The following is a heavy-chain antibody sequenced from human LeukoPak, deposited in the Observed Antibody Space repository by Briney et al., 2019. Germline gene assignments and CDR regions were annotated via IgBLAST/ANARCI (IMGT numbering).Heavy chain of an antibody. J-gene: IGHJ4*02. CDR1: GGTFSSYA. Sequence: SVKVSCKASGGTFSSYAISWVRQAPGQGLEWMGGIIPIFGTANYAQKLQGRVTMTTDTSTSTAYMELRSLRSDDTAVYYCARAKFGSGGSCLDYWGQGTLVTVSS. D-gene: IGHD2-15*01. CDR3: ARAKFGSGGSCLDY. V-gene: IGHV1-69*05. CDR2: IIPIFGTA.